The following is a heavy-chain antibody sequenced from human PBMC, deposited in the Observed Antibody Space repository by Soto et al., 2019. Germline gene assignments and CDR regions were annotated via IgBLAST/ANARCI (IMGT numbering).Heavy chain of an antibody. J-gene: IGHJ4*02. CDR3: TRGVAAAAEIDY. CDR2: ISGSGGST. V-gene: IGHV3-23*01. D-gene: IGHD6-13*01. Sequence: EVQLLESGGGLVQPGGSLRLSCAASGFTFSSYAMSWVRQAPGKGLEWVSAISGSGGSTYYADSVKGRFTISRDNSKNTLYLQMNSLRAEDTAVYYCTRGVAAAAEIDYWGQGTLVTVSS. CDR1: GFTFSSYA.